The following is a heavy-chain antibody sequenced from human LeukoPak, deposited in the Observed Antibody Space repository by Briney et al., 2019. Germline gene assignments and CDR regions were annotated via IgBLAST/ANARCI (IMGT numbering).Heavy chain of an antibody. CDR3: ATSKRSSSWYGGAFDI. CDR2: ISSSGSTI. D-gene: IGHD6-13*01. J-gene: IGHJ3*02. CDR1: GFTFSDYY. V-gene: IGHV3-11*01. Sequence: GGSLRLSCAASGFTFSDYYMSWIRQAPGKGLEWVSYISSSGSTIYYADSVKGRFTISRDNAKNSLYLQMNSLRAEDTAVYYCATSKRSSSWYGGAFDIWGQGTMVTVSS.